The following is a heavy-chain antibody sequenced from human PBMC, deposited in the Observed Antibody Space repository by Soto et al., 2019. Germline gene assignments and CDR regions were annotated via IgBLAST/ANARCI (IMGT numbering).Heavy chain of an antibody. V-gene: IGHV4-34*01. CDR3: ARGGSMGVFYYYYYMDV. CDR1: GGSFSGYY. Sequence: PSETLSLTCAVYGGSFSGYYVSWIRQPPGKGLEWIGEINHSGSTNYNPSLKSRVTISVDTSKNQFSLKLSSVTAADTAVYYCARGGSMGVFYYYYYMDVWGKGTTVTVSS. D-gene: IGHD2-8*01. CDR2: INHSGST. J-gene: IGHJ6*03.